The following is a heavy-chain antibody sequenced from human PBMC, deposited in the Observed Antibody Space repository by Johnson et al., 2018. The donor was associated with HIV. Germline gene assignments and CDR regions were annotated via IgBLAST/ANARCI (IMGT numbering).Heavy chain of an antibody. CDR2: IERNGRT. J-gene: IGHJ3*02. Sequence: VQLVESGGGLIQPGGSLRLSCAASGFTVSTNYMGWVRLAPGKGLEWVSYIERNGRTDYADSVKGRFTVSRDSSKNTLYLQMNSLRVEDTAVYYCASSSLAWGVDAFDIWGQGTKVTVSS. D-gene: IGHD3-10*01. V-gene: IGHV3-53*01. CDR1: GFTVSTNY. CDR3: ASSSLAWGVDAFDI.